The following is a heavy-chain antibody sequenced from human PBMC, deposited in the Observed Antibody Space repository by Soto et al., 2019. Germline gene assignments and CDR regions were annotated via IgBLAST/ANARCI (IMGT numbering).Heavy chain of an antibody. CDR1: GFTVSSSY. D-gene: IGHD1-26*01. CDR2: IYISGST. CDR3: ARGKVGTNPNWLDP. V-gene: IGHV3-66*01. Sequence: EVQLVESGGGLVQPGGSLRLSCAASGFTVSSSYLYWVRQAPGRWLEWVSSIYISGSTYYADSVQGRFTISRDNSKNTLYLQMNSLRAEDTAVYYCARGKVGTNPNWLDPWGQGTLVTVSS. J-gene: IGHJ5*02.